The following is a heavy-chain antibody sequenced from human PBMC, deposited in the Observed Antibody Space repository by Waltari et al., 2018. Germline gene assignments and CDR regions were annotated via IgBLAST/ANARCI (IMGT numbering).Heavy chain of an antibody. CDR1: AYPFTGYG. V-gene: IGHV1-18*04. CDR2: INAYSRYT. D-gene: IGHD6-19*01. J-gene: IGHJ4*02. CDR3: VARWAGTPYYFDY. Sequence: QVQLVQSGAEVRKPGASVKVACKVSAYPFTGYGITWVRQAPGQGLEWMGWINAYSRYTDYAQKFQGRLTLTTDSSTSTAYMELRSLRSDDTAVYYCVARWAGTPYYFDYWGQGTLVTVSS.